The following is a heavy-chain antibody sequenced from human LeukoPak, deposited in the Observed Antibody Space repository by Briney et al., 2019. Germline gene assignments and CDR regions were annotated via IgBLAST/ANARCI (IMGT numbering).Heavy chain of an antibody. Sequence: PSXTLSLTCAVYGGSFSGYYWSWIRQPPGKGLEWIGEINHSGRTNYNPSLKSRVTISVDTSKNQFSLKLSSVTAADTAVYYCASGRVRGYSNGYGRQYYFDYWGQGTLVTVSS. J-gene: IGHJ4*02. D-gene: IGHD5-18*01. V-gene: IGHV4-34*01. CDR3: ASGRVRGYSNGYGRQYYFDY. CDR1: GGSFSGYY. CDR2: INHSGRT.